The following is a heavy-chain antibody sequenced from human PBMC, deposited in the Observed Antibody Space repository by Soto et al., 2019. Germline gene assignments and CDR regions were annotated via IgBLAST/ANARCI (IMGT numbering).Heavy chain of an antibody. D-gene: IGHD2-15*01. J-gene: IGHJ4*02. Sequence: QVQLVQCGAEVKKPGDSVKISCKTSGYTFAMHYIHWVRQAPGQGLEWMGMINPSDGSTSYVQKFQGRVTMTRDTSATTVFLNMSRLTSHDTAVFYCAREDGGGGRRHDFWGQGTLVTVSS. V-gene: IGHV1-46*01. CDR2: INPSDGST. CDR3: AREDGGGGRRHDF. CDR1: GYTFAMHY.